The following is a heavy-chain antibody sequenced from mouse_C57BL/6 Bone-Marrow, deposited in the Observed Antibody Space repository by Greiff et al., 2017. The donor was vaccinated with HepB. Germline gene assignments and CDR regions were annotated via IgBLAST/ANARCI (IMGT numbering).Heavy chain of an antibody. CDR2: ISYDGSN. V-gene: IGHV3-6*01. D-gene: IGHD2-4*01. Sequence: EVKLMESGPGLVKPSQSLSLTCSVTGYSITSGYYWNWIRQFPGNKLEWMGYISYDGSNNYNPSLKNRISITRDTSKNQFFLKLNSVTTEDTATYYCARDRGIVGLGFAYWGQGTLVTVSA. CDR3: ARDRGIVGLGFAY. J-gene: IGHJ3*01. CDR1: GYSITSGYY.